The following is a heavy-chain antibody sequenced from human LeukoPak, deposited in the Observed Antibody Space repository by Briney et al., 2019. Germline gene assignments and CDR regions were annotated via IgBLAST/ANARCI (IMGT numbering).Heavy chain of an antibody. CDR2: INPNSGDT. Sequence: ASVKVSCRASGYTFTAYYIHWVRQAPGQGLEWMGWINPNSGDTTLPQRFQGRVTMTRDTSIITAYMELSSLTSDDTGMYYCARGPTVGLDIWGQGTMVTVSS. CDR3: ARGPTVGLDI. J-gene: IGHJ3*02. CDR1: GYTFTAYY. V-gene: IGHV1-2*02.